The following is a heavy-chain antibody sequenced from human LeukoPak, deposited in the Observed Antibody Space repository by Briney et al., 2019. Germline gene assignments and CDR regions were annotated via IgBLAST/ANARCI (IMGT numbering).Heavy chain of an antibody. D-gene: IGHD2-8*01. J-gene: IGHJ3*02. V-gene: IGHV4-59*08. CDR1: GGSISSYY. Sequence: SETLSLTCTVSGGSISSYYWSWIRQPPGNGLEWIGYIYYSGSTNYNPSLKSRVTISVDTSKNQFSLKLSSVTAADTAVYYCARHRSMVADAIDIWGQGTMVTVSS. CDR3: ARHRSMVADAIDI. CDR2: IYYSGST.